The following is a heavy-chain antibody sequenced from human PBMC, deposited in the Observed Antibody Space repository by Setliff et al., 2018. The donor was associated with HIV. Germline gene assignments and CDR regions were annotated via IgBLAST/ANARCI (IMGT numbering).Heavy chain of an antibody. J-gene: IGHJ4*02. V-gene: IGHV1-3*01. CDR2: IDAGNGNT. CDR3: ARGPYSSWSDY. Sequence: ASVKVSCKTSGYIFTNYDINWVRQAPGQGLEWMGWIDAGNGNTKYSQKFQGRVTITRDTSASTAYMELNSLRSEDTAIYYCARGPYSSWSDYWGQGTLVTVSS. D-gene: IGHD6-13*01. CDR1: GYIFTNYD.